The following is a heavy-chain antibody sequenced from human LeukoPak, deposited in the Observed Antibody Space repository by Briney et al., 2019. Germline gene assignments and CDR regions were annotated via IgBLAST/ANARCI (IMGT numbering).Heavy chain of an antibody. CDR2: ISSSGSTI. V-gene: IGHV3-11*01. CDR3: ARTGYSYVSGYYYGMDV. D-gene: IGHD5-18*01. CDR1: GFTLSDYY. J-gene: IGHJ6*02. Sequence: GGSLRLSCAASGFTLSDYYMSWIRQAPGKGLEWVSYISSSGSTIYYADSVKGRFTISRDNAKNSLYLQMNSLRAEDTAVYYCARTGYSYVSGYYYGMDVWGQGTTVTVSS.